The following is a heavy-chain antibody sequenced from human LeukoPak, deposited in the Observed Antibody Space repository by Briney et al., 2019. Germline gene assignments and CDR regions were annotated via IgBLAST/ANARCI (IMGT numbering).Heavy chain of an antibody. CDR3: ARLTNWAFDI. J-gene: IGHJ3*02. D-gene: IGHD2-8*01. CDR1: GGSVRSYY. Sequence: SETLSLTCAVSGGSVRSYYWSWIRQPPGKGLEWIGYIYYSGSTSYNPSLKSRVTISLDTSKNQFSLRLSSVTAADTAVYYCARLTNWAFDIWGQGTKVTVSS. CDR2: IYYSGST. V-gene: IGHV4-59*08.